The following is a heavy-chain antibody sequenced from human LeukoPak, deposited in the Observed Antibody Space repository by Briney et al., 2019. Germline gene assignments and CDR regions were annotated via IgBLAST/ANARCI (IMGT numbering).Heavy chain of an antibody. CDR2: ISTNTGNP. Sequence: ASVKVSCKASGYTFTSYAMNWVRQAPGQGLEWMGWISTNTGNPTYAQGFTGRFVFSLDTSVSTAYLQISSLKAEDTAVYYCARWGLQPADSGYDLSGFDYWGQGTLVTVSS. CDR3: ARWGLQPADSGYDLSGFDY. J-gene: IGHJ4*02. V-gene: IGHV7-4-1*02. D-gene: IGHD5-12*01. CDR1: GYTFTSYA.